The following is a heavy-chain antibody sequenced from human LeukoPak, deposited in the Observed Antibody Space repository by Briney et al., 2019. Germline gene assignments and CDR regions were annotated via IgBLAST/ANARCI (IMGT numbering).Heavy chain of an antibody. CDR3: ARLSKGRLYGDCDY. CDR2: IYSGGST. V-gene: IGHV3-53*01. J-gene: IGHJ4*02. Sequence: GGSLRLSCAASGFTVSSNYMSWVRQAPGKGLEWVSVIYSGGSTYYADSVKGRFTISRDNSKNTLYLQMNSLRAEDTAVYYCARLSKGRLYGDCDYWGQGTLVTVSS. CDR1: GFTVSSNY. D-gene: IGHD4-17*01.